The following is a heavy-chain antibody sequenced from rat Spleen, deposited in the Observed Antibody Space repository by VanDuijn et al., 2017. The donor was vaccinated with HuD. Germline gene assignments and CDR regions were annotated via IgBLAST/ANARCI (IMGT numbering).Heavy chain of an antibody. D-gene: IGHD1-10*01. CDR3: ARYLTTTGVMDA. Sequence: QVQLKESGPGLVQSSQTLSLICTVSGFSLISHSVHWVRQPPGKGLEWMGGIWGDGSTDYNSALKSRLSISRDTSKSQVFLKMNSLQTEDTAMYFCARYLTTTGVMDAWGQGASVTVSS. CDR1: GFSLISHS. J-gene: IGHJ4*01. CDR2: IWGDGST. V-gene: IGHV2-1*01.